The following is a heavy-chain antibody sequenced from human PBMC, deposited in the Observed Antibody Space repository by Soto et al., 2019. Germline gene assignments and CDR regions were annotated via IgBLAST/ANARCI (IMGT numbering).Heavy chain of an antibody. CDR1: GDSTTSGDYY. Sequence: LSLTCTVSGDSTTSGDYYWNWIRQHPGKGLEWIGYIHYSGSNYHNPSLKSRVTISVDTSKNQISLKLSSVTAADTAIYYCAREPYHYDSSGYYAYWGQG. V-gene: IGHV4-31*03. CDR2: IHYSGSN. J-gene: IGHJ4*02. CDR3: AREPYHYDSSGYYAY. D-gene: IGHD3-22*01.